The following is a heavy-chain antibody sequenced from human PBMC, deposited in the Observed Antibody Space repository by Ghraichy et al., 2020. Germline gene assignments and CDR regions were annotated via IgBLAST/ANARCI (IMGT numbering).Heavy chain of an antibody. D-gene: IGHD3-16*01. CDR1: GFTFSSYW. CDR3: ARRRGSFYFDF. CDR2: IKQDGSEK. V-gene: IGHV3-7*02. J-gene: IGHJ4*02. Sequence: LSLTCAASGFTFSSYWMSWVRQAPGKGLEWVANIKQDGSEKYYVDSVKARFTVSRDNAKNSLFLQMSSLKVEDTGVYFCARRRGSFYFDFWGQGTRVTVSS.